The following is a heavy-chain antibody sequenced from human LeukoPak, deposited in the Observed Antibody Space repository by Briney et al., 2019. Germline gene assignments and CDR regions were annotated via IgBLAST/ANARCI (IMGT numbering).Heavy chain of an antibody. CDR2: INPSGGST. V-gene: IGHV1-46*01. Sequence: ASVKVSCTASGYTFTSYYMHWVRQAPGQGLEWMGIINPSGGSTSYAQKFQGRVTMTRDMSTSTVYMELSSLRSEDTAVYYCARNVVAYYYMDVWGKGTTVTVSS. CDR3: ARNVVAYYYMDV. D-gene: IGHD2/OR15-2a*01. J-gene: IGHJ6*03. CDR1: GYTFTSYY.